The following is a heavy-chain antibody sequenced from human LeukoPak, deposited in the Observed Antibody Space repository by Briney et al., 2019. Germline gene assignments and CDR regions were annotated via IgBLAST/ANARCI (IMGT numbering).Heavy chain of an antibody. CDR1: GFTFSSYW. CDR2: LTGSGTTT. D-gene: IGHD5-12*01. CDR3: AKTQGYSGYDSEFVK. V-gene: IGHV3-23*01. J-gene: IGHJ4*02. Sequence: PGGSLRLSCAASGFTFSSYWMHWVRQAPGKGLVWVSVLTGSGTTTFYADSVKGRFNISRDNSKNTLYLQMNSLRAEDTAVYFCAKTQGYSGYDSEFVKWGQGTLVSVSS.